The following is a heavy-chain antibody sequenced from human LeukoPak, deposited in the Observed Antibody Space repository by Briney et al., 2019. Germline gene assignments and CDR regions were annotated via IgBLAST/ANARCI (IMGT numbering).Heavy chain of an antibody. CDR2: ISGSGGST. CDR1: GFTFSSYA. V-gene: IGHV3-23*01. D-gene: IGHD6-13*01. Sequence: LTGGSLRLSCAASGFTFSSYAMSWVRQAPGKGLEWVSAISGSGGSTYYADSVKGRFTISRDNSKSTLYLQMNSLRAEDTAVYYCAQRNSAAAGTGWFDPWGQGTLVTVSS. CDR3: AQRNSAAAGTGWFDP. J-gene: IGHJ5*02.